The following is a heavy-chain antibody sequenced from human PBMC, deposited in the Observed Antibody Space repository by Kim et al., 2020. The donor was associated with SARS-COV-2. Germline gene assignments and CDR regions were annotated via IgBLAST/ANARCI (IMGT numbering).Heavy chain of an antibody. Sequence: AQKLQGRVTMTTDTSTSTAYMELRSLRSDDTAVYYCARVTGWLQSIADDYWGQGTLVTVSS. CDR3: ARVTGWLQSIADDY. J-gene: IGHJ4*02. D-gene: IGHD5-12*01. V-gene: IGHV1-18*01.